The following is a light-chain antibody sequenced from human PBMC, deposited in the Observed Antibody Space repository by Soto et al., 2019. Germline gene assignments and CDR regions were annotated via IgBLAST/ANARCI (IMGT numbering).Light chain of an antibody. Sequence: EIVLTQSPGTLSLSPGERATLSCRASQSVSTSYLAWYQHKPGQAPRLLIYGASSRATGIPDRFGGSGSGTDFTLTISRLEPDDFKVYFCQQYGRSPFTFGPGTKVDIK. CDR2: GAS. J-gene: IGKJ3*01. CDR1: QSVSTSY. V-gene: IGKV3-20*01. CDR3: QQYGRSPFT.